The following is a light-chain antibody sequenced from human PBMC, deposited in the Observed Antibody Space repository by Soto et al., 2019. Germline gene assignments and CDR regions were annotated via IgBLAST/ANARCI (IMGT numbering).Light chain of an antibody. CDR1: QSILHSPNNKDA. CDR2: WAS. CDR3: MQATHSPWA. Sequence: DIVMTQSPDSLAVSLGERATINCKSSQSILHSPNNKDALTWYQQKPGQPPKLLINWASTRESGVPDRFSGSGAGTDFTLKISRVEAEDVGVYYCMQATHSPWAFGQGTKVDIK. J-gene: IGKJ1*01. V-gene: IGKV4-1*01.